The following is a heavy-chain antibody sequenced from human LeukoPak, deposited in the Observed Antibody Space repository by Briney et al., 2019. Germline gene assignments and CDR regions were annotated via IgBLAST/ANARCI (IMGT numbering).Heavy chain of an antibody. D-gene: IGHD4-17*01. J-gene: IGHJ4*02. CDR1: GFTFSSYA. CDR3: ERGRAYGDYVYFDY. Sequence: GGSLRLSCAASGFTFSSYAMHWVRQAPGKGLEWVAVISYDGSNKYYADSVKGRFTISRDNSKNTLYLQMNSLRAEDTAVYYSERGRAYGDYVYFDYWGQGTLVTVSS. V-gene: IGHV3-30-3*01. CDR2: ISYDGSNK.